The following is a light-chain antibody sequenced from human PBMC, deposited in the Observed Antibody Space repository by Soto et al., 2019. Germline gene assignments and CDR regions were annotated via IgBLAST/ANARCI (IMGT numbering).Light chain of an antibody. V-gene: IGKV1-39*01. J-gene: IGKJ4*01. CDR1: QSISTY. Sequence: DLQMTQSPSSLSASVGDRVTITCRASQSISTYLNWYQQRPGKAPNLLIYSSSNLQSGVPSRFSGSGSGAYFTLTIISLQPEDFATYFCQQSYSTPLTFGGGTKVEIK. CDR3: QQSYSTPLT. CDR2: SSS.